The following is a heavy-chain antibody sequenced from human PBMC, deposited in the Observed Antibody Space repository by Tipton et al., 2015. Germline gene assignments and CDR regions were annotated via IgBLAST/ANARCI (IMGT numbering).Heavy chain of an antibody. J-gene: IGHJ4*02. D-gene: IGHD6-19*01. Sequence: SLRLSCAASGFTFSSYAMSWVRQAPGKGLEWVSYISSSGSTIYYADSVKGRFTISRDNAKNSLYLQMNSLRAEDTAVYYCAREGSGWYGADYWGQGTLVTVSS. CDR3: AREGSGWYGADY. V-gene: IGHV3-48*03. CDR1: GFTFSSYA. CDR2: ISSSGSTI.